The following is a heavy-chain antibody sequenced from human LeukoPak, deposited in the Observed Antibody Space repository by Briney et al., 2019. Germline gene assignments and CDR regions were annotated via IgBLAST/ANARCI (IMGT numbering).Heavy chain of an antibody. Sequence: GESLKISCKGSGYSFTSYWIGWVRQMPGKGLEWMGIIYPGDSDTRYSPSFQGQVTISADESISTAYLQWSSLKASDTAMYYCARHGENGDYGYYGMDVWGKGTTVTVSS. J-gene: IGHJ6*04. V-gene: IGHV5-51*01. CDR3: ARHGENGDYGYYGMDV. CDR1: GYSFTSYW. CDR2: IYPGDSDT. D-gene: IGHD4-17*01.